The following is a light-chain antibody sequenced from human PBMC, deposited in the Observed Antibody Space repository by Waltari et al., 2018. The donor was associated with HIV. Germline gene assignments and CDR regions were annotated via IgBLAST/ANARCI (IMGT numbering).Light chain of an antibody. CDR3: QSYDRSLSAWV. V-gene: IGLV1-40*01. Sequence: QSVLAQPPSVSGAPGQRVTISCTGSSSNLGAAYHVYWYQHLPGTAPKLLIYGNSNRPSGVPNRFSGSKSDTSASLAITGLQAEDEADYYCQSYDRSLSAWVFGGGTRLNVL. CDR1: SSNLGAAYH. J-gene: IGLJ3*02. CDR2: GNS.